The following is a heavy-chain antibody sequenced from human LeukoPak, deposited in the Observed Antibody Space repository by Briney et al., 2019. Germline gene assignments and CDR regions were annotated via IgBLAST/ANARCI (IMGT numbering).Heavy chain of an antibody. CDR3: ARARKQQLYFDAFDI. D-gene: IGHD6-13*01. CDR2: IYYSGST. CDR1: GGSISSSRYY. J-gene: IGHJ3*02. Sequence: PSETLSLTCTVSGGSISSSRYYLGWIRQPPRKGLEWIGSIYYSGSTYYNPSLKSRVTISVDTSKNQFSLKLRSVTAADTAVYHCARARKQQLYFDAFDIWGQGTMVTVSS. V-gene: IGHV4-39*01.